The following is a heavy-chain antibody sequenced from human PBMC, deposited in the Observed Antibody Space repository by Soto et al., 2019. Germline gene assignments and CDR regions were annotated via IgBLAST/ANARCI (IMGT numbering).Heavy chain of an antibody. D-gene: IGHD6-13*01. CDR2: IYYSGST. V-gene: IGHV4-59*08. J-gene: IGHJ5*02. CDR1: GGSISSYY. CDR3: ARHQSHSSSYVDT. Sequence: PSETLSLTCTVSGGSISSYYWNWIRQPPGKGLEWIGYIYYSGSTYYNPSLKSRVTISVDTSKNQFSLKLSSVTAADTAVYYCARHQSHSSSYVDTWGQGRTVTVS.